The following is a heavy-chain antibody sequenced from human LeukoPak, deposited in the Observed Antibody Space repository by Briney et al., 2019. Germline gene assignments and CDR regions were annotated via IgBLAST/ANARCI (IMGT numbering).Heavy chain of an antibody. CDR2: IYYSGST. D-gene: IGHD3-22*01. CDR3: ARDIKYYDSSGYYDY. J-gene: IGHJ4*02. CDR1: GGSISSYY. V-gene: IGHV4-59*01. Sequence: SETLSLTRTVPGGSISSYYWSWIRQPPGKGLEWIGYIYYSGSTNYNPSLKSRVTISVDTSKNQFSLKLSSVTAADTAVYYCARDIKYYDSSGYYDYWGQGTLVTVSS.